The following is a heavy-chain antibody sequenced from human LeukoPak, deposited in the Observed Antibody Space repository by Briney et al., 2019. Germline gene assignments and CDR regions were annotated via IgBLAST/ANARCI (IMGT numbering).Heavy chain of an antibody. Sequence: GGFLRLSCAASGFSFSKYWMHWFRQTPGEGLVWVARIKEDGTYTSYADSVKGRFTISRDNARNTVFLQMNSPRAEDTAVYYCARDFDMGITPGDDFDFWGQGTLVTVSS. J-gene: IGHJ4*02. D-gene: IGHD3-9*01. CDR1: GFSFSKYW. CDR2: IKEDGTYT. CDR3: ARDFDMGITPGDDFDF. V-gene: IGHV3-74*01.